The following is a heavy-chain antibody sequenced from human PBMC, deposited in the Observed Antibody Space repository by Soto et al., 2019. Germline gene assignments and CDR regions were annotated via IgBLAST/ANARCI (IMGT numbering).Heavy chain of an antibody. Sequence: GASVKVSCKASGYTFTGYYMHWVRQAPGQGLEWMGWINPNSGGTNYAQKFQGWVTMTRDTSTSTAYMELSSLRSEDTAVYYCANGEDIVVVPAANDCYYGMDVWGQGTTVTVSS. CDR3: ANGEDIVVVPAANDCYYGMDV. V-gene: IGHV1-2*04. D-gene: IGHD2-2*01. J-gene: IGHJ6*02. CDR1: GYTFTGYY. CDR2: INPNSGGT.